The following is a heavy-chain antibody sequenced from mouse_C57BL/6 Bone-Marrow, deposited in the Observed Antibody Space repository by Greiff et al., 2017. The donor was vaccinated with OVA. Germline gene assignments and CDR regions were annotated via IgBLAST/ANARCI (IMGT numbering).Heavy chain of an antibody. CDR1: GYTFTDYN. V-gene: IGHV1-22*01. Sequence: VQLQQSGPELVKPGASVKMSCKASGYTFTDYNMHWVKQSHGKSLEWIGYINPNNGGTSYNQKFKGKATLTVNKSSSTAYMELRSLTSEDSAVYYCARRAAQATLVDYWGQGTTLTVSS. D-gene: IGHD3-2*02. CDR3: ARRAAQATLVDY. J-gene: IGHJ2*01. CDR2: INPNNGGT.